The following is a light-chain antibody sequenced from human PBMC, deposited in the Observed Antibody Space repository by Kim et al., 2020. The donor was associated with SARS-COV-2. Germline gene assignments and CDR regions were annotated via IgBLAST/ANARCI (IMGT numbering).Light chain of an antibody. J-gene: IGLJ3*02. Sequence: GASVKLTCTLSSGHRSYDIAWHQKQPDRGPRYLMKVNSDGSHNKGDVIPDRFSGYRAGAERYLLMSSLQSEDETDYYCQAWGTGWVFGGGTKLTVL. CDR2: VNSDGSH. CDR1: SGHRSYD. CDR3: QAWGTGWV. V-gene: IGLV4-69*01.